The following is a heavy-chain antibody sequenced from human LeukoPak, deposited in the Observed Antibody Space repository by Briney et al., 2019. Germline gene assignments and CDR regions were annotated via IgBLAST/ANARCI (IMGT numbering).Heavy chain of an antibody. CDR1: GYTFTGYY. Sequence: ASVKVSCKASGYTFTGYYMHWVRQAPGQGLEWMGWINPNSGGTNYAQKFQGRVTMTRDTSISTAYMELSRLRSDDTAVYYCARVRGYCSGGSCPARNAFDIWGQGTMVTVSS. CDR3: ARVRGYCSGGSCPARNAFDI. J-gene: IGHJ3*02. D-gene: IGHD2-15*01. V-gene: IGHV1-2*02. CDR2: INPNSGGT.